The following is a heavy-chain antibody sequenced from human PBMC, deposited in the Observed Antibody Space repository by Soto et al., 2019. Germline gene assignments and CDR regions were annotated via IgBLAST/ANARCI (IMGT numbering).Heavy chain of an antibody. CDR3: ATNSSTFCGGDCYPSAYYYYYGMDV. J-gene: IGHJ6*02. D-gene: IGHD2-21*02. CDR2: IWYDGSNK. V-gene: IGHV3-33*01. Sequence: QVQLVESGGGVVQPGRSLRLSCAASGFTFSSYGMHWVRQAPGKGLEWVAVIWYDGSNKYYADSVKGRFTISRDNSNHTLYLQMNSLRAEDTAVYYCATNSSTFCGGDCYPSAYYYYYGMDVWGQGTTVTVAS. CDR1: GFTFSSYG.